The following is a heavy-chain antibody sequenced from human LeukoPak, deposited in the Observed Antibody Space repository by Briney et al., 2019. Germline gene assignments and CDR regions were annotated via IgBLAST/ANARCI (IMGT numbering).Heavy chain of an antibody. V-gene: IGHV1-2*02. J-gene: IGHJ4*02. CDR1: GYTFTGYY. D-gene: IGHD3-22*01. Sequence: GASVKVSCKASGYTFTGYYMHWVRQAPGQGLEWMGWINPNSGGTNYAQKFQGRVTMTRDTSISTAYMELSRLRSDDTAVYYCAGELRRKLARWYCYDSSGPTPFDYWGQGTLVTVSS. CDR3: AGELRRKLARWYCYDSSGPTPFDY. CDR2: INPNSGGT.